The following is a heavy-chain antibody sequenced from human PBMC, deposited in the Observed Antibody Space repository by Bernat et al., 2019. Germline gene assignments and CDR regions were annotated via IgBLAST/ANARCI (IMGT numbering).Heavy chain of an antibody. Sequence: EVQLVESGGGLVQPGGSLRLSCAASGFTFSSYAMSWVRQAPGKGLEWVSAISGSGGSTDYADSVKGRFTISRDNSKSTLFLQMNSLRSEDTAVYYCARDSRTRGGSYYKPDDAFDIWGQGTMVTVSS. D-gene: IGHD1-26*01. V-gene: IGHV3-23*04. J-gene: IGHJ3*02. CDR1: GFTFSSYA. CDR2: ISGSGGST. CDR3: ARDSRTRGGSYYKPDDAFDI.